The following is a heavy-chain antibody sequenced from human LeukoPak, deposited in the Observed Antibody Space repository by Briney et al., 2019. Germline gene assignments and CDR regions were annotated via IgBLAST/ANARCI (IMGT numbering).Heavy chain of an antibody. CDR1: GGSISSSSYY. D-gene: IGHD3-22*01. CDR2: IYYSGST. Sequence: PSETLSLTCTVSGGSISSSSYYWGWTRQPPGKGLEWIGSIYYSGSTYYNPSLKSRVTISVDTSKNQFSLKLSSVTAADTAVYYCARRSGYFPWDAFDIWGQGTMVTVSS. V-gene: IGHV4-39*01. CDR3: ARRSGYFPWDAFDI. J-gene: IGHJ3*02.